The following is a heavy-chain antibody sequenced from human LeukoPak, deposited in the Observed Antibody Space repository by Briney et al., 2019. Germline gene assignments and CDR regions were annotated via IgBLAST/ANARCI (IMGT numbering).Heavy chain of an antibody. CDR3: ARMIVVPAGENWFDP. J-gene: IGHJ5*02. CDR1: GGSISSYY. Sequence: PSETLSLTCTVSGGSISSYYWSWIRQPPGKGLEWIGYIYYSGSTNYNPSLKSRVTISVDTSKNQFSLKLSSVTAADTAVYYCARMIVVPAGENWFDPWGQGTLVTVST. V-gene: IGHV4-59*08. CDR2: IYYSGST. D-gene: IGHD3-22*01.